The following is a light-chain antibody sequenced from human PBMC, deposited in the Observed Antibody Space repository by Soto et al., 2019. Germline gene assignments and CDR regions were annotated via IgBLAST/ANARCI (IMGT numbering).Light chain of an antibody. J-gene: IGLJ1*01. CDR3: SSYPHSPPSYF. CDR2: HVT. Sequence: QSVLTQPASVSGSPGQSITISCTGSSIDVGDYNSVSWYQQHPGKAPKVMIYHVTIRASGVSNRFSGSKSGNTASLTISGFQAEDEAVYSCSSYPHSPPSYFFGTGTKVP. V-gene: IGLV2-14*03. CDR1: SIDVGDYNS.